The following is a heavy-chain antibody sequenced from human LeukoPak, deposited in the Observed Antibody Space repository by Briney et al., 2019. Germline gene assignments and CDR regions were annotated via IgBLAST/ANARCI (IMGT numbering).Heavy chain of an antibody. CDR2: IHYSGST. J-gene: IGHJ5*02. V-gene: IGHV4-59*01. CDR1: GGPISIYF. CDR3: VASGPAAPATWFDP. Sequence: SESLSLTRTVSGGPISIYFWSWIRQPPGKRLEWMGYIHYSGSTKYNPSPKRRVNMSVDTSTYQFSLKLSSVTAAGTAVYYCVASGPAAPATWFDPWGQGTLVTVSS. D-gene: IGHD6-25*01.